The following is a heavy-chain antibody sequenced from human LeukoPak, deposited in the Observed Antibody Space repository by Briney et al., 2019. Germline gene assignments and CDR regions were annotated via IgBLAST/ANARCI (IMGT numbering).Heavy chain of an antibody. CDR1: GYTFSSYD. CDR2: MNPNSGNR. V-gene: IGHV1-8*01. Sequence: APVKVSCKASGYTFSSYDINWVRRATGQGLEWMGWMNPNSGNRGYAQKFQGRLNMTRNTSISTAYMELSSLRSEDSAVYYCARRVGSGWPVQHWGQGTLVTVSS. D-gene: IGHD6-19*01. J-gene: IGHJ1*01. CDR3: ARRVGSGWPVQH.